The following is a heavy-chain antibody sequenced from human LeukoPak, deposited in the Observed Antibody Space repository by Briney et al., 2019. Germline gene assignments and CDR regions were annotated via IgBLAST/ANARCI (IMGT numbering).Heavy chain of an antibody. Sequence: SETLSLTCTVSGGSISTSSYYWGWVRQPPGKGLEWIGNIFYSGSTYYSPSLKSRVTISLDTSRNQFSLKLNSVTAADTAVYYCARRAFAYYDILTGYYKNWGQGTLVTVSS. J-gene: IGHJ4*02. CDR1: GGSISTSSYY. D-gene: IGHD3-9*01. CDR3: ARRAFAYYDILTGYYKN. V-gene: IGHV4-39*07. CDR2: IFYSGST.